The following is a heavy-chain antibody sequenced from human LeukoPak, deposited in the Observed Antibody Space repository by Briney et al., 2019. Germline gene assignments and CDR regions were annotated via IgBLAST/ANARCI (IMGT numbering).Heavy chain of an antibody. D-gene: IGHD3-22*01. CDR3: AKDLMSLYYYDSSGCLDY. J-gene: IGHJ4*02. Sequence: GGSLRLSCVASGFSFSNYWMSWVRQAPGKGLEWVANIKQDGSMKGYVDSVKGRFTISRDNAKNSLYLQMNSLRADDTALYYCAKDLMSLYYYDSSGCLDYWGQGTLVTVSS. CDR1: GFSFSNYW. CDR2: IKQDGSMK. V-gene: IGHV3-7*03.